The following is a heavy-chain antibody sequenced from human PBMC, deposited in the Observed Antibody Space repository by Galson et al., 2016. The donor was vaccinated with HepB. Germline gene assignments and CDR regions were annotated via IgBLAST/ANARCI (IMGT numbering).Heavy chain of an antibody. CDR2: MNPNSGTS. J-gene: IGHJ5*02. D-gene: IGHD4-23*01. Sequence: SVKVSCKASGYTFTSYLMNWVRQTPGQGLEWMGWMNPNSGTSGYAQKFQGRVTMTRNISLSTVYLELSSLQPEDTAVYYCARDQYGGHSGFDPWGQGTLVTVSS. V-gene: IGHV1-8*01. CDR3: ARDQYGGHSGFDP. CDR1: GYTFTSYL.